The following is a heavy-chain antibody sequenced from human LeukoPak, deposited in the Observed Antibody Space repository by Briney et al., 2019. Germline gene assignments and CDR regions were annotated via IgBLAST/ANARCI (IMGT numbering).Heavy chain of an antibody. CDR3: ARDNWGRPLDY. J-gene: IGHJ4*02. CDR2: IYSGGST. CDR1: GVTVSSNY. V-gene: IGHV3-66*01. Sequence: GGSLRLSCAASGVTVSSNYMSWVRQAPGKGVEWVSVIYSGGSTYYADSVKGRFNISRDNSKNTLYLQMNSLRAEDTAVYYCARDNWGRPLDYWGQGTLVTVSS. D-gene: IGHD7-27*01.